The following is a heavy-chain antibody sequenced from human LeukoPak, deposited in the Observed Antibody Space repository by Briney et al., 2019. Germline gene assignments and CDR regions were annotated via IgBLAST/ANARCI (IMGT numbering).Heavy chain of an antibody. CDR2: IKQDGSEK. CDR1: GFTFSSYA. V-gene: IGHV3-7*01. CDR3: ARHLGIAVALFDY. D-gene: IGHD6-19*01. J-gene: IGHJ4*02. Sequence: GGSLRLSCAASGFTFSSYAMSWVRQAPGKGLEWVANIKQDGSEKYYVDSVKGRFTISRDNAKNSLYLQMNSLRAEDTAVYYCARHLGIAVALFDYWGQGTLVTVSS.